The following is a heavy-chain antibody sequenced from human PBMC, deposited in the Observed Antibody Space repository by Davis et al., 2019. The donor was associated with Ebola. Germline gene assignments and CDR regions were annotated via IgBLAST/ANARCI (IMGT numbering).Heavy chain of an antibody. D-gene: IGHD2-8*01. Sequence: MPSETLSLTCTVSGGSISSGGYYWSWIRQHPGKGLEWIGYIYYSGSTYYNPSLKSRVTISVDTSKNQFSLKLSSVTAADTAVYYCARSRYCTNGVCYRPFDYWGQGTLVTVSP. V-gene: IGHV4-31*03. CDR1: GGSISSGGYY. J-gene: IGHJ4*02. CDR3: ARSRYCTNGVCYRPFDY. CDR2: IYYSGST.